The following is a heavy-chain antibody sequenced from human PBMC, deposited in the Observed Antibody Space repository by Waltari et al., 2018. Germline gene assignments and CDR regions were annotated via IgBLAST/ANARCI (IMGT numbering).Heavy chain of an antibody. D-gene: IGHD4-4*01. CDR1: GGSISSGSYS. CDR3: ASGTTPYYYGMDV. V-gene: IGHV4-61*02. J-gene: IGHJ6*02. Sequence: QVQLQESGPGLVKPSQTLSLTCTVPGGSISSGSYSWSWIRQPAGKGLEWIGRIYTSGSTNYNPSLKSRVTISVDTSKNQFSLKLSSVTAADTAVYYCASGTTPYYYGMDVWGQGTTVTVSS. CDR2: IYTSGST.